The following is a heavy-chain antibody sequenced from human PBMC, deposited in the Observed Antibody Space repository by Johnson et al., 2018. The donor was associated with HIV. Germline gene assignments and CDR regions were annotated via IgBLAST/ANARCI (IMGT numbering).Heavy chain of an antibody. CDR3: AMGTGDHDAFDI. CDR2: ISYDGSNK. V-gene: IGHV3-30*03. CDR1: GFTFSSYG. J-gene: IGHJ3*02. D-gene: IGHD3/OR15-3a*01. Sequence: QVQLVESGGGLVQPGGSLRLSCAASGFTFSSYGMHWVRQAPAKGLEWVAVISYDGSNKYYADSVKGRFTISRDNSKNTLYLQMNSLRTEETAVYYCAMGTGDHDAFDIWGQGTMVTVSS.